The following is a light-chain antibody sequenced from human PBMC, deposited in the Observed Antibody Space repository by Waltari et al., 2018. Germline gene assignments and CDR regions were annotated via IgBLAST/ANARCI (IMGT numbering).Light chain of an antibody. CDR1: QDINTY. J-gene: IGKJ2*01. CDR3: QQLNTCPYT. V-gene: IGKV1-9*01. CDR2: TSS. Sequence: QLTQSPSSLSASVGDRVTLSYRARQDINTYSGWYQLKPGKAPKILISTSSTLQTGVPSRFTGSGSGPDFTLTITSLQPEDLATYYCQQLNTCPYTFGQGTKLEIK.